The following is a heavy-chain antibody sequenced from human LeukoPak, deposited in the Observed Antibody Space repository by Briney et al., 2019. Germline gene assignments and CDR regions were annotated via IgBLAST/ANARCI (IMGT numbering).Heavy chain of an antibody. Sequence: GGSLRLSCAASGFTFSSYGMHWVRQAPGKGLEWVAFLRYDGTIQYYADSLKGRFTISRDNSKNTLYLQMNSLRAEDTAVYYCARDVSGGSAALDYWGQGTLVTVSS. CDR1: GFTFSSYG. D-gene: IGHD2-15*01. V-gene: IGHV3-30*02. CDR2: LRYDGTIQ. J-gene: IGHJ4*02. CDR3: ARDVSGGSAALDY.